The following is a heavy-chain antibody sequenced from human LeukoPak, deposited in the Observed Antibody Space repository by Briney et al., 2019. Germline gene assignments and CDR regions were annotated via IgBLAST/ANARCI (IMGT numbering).Heavy chain of an antibody. CDR2: IYHSGST. V-gene: IGHV4-38-2*01. CDR3: ARHAYCSSTSCYTNPFDY. D-gene: IGHD2-2*02. Sequence: SETLSLTCAVSGYSISSGYYWGWIRQPPGKGLEWIGSIYHSGSTYYNPSLKSRVTISVDTSKNQFSLKLSSVTAADTAVYYCARHAYCSSTSCYTNPFDYRGQGTLVTVSS. CDR1: GYSISSGYY. J-gene: IGHJ4*02.